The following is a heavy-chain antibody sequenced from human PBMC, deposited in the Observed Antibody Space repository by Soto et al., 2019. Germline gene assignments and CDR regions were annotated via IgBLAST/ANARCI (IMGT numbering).Heavy chain of an antibody. CDR3: ARVGWQMEGYCSSTSCHRLSYMDV. V-gene: IGHV3-33*01. D-gene: IGHD2-2*01. CDR2: IWYDGSNK. CDR1: GFTFSSYG. Sequence: PGGSLRLSCAASGFTFSSYGMHWVRQAPGKGLEWVAVIWYDGSNKYYADSVKGRFTISRDNSKNTLYLQMNSLRAEDTAVYYCARVGWQMEGYCSSTSCHRLSYMDVWGKGTTVTVSS. J-gene: IGHJ6*03.